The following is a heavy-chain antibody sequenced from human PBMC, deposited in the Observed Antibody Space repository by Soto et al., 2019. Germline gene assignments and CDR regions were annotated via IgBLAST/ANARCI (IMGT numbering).Heavy chain of an antibody. CDR3: ARGSSWSYFDY. J-gene: IGHJ4*02. CDR2: INTAKDTT. D-gene: IGHD6-13*01. CDR1: GYTFTSYA. V-gene: IGHV1-3*04. Sequence: ASVKVSCKASGYTFTSYAIHWVRQAPGQRLEWMGWINTAKDTTKYPQKFQGRVTITRDASTTIIYMELSSLRSEDTAVYYCARGSSWSYFDYWGQGTLVTVSS.